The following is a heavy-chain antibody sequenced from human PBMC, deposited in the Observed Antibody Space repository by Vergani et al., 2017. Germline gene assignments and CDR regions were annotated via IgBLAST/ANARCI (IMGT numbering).Heavy chain of an antibody. Sequence: QVQLVESGGGVVQPGRSLRLSCAASGFTFSSYAMHWVRQAPGKGLEGVAVISYDGSNKYYADSVKGRFTISRDNSKYKLYLQMNSLSAEDTAVYYCARGDLEVYYYMDVWGKGTTVTVSS. CDR1: GFTFSSYA. V-gene: IGHV3-30*01. J-gene: IGHJ6*03. CDR3: ARGDLEVYYYMDV. CDR2: ISYDGSNK.